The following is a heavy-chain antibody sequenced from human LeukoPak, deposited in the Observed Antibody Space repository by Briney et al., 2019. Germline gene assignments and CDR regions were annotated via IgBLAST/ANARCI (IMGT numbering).Heavy chain of an antibody. Sequence: SETLSLTCAVYGGSFSGYYWSWIRQTPGKGLEWIGEIFHSGSTDYNPSLKSRVTIPIDTSKNHFSLKLASVTAADTAVYYCARGGAVNAFDIWGQGTRVTVSS. CDR3: ARGGAVNAFDI. CDR1: GGSFSGYY. D-gene: IGHD6-19*01. J-gene: IGHJ3*02. V-gene: IGHV4-34*01. CDR2: IFHSGST.